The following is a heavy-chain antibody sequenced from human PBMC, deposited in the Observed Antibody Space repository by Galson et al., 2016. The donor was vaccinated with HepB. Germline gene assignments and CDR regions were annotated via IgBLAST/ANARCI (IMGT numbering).Heavy chain of an antibody. CDR3: ARGRTRLLWFGSSRGFDP. CDR1: GGSFSGYY. D-gene: IGHD3-10*01. CDR2: INHSGST. V-gene: IGHV4-34*01. J-gene: IGHJ5*02. Sequence: ETLSLTCAVYGGSFSGYYWSWIRKPPGKGLEWIEEINHSGSTNYNPSLKSRVTISVDTSKNQFSLKLSSVTAADTPVYYCARGRTRLLWFGSSRGFDPWGQGTLVTVSS.